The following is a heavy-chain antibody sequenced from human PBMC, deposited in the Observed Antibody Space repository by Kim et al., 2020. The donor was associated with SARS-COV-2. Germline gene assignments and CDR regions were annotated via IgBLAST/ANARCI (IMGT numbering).Heavy chain of an antibody. CDR3: ARDPPDSGWSFAS. J-gene: IGHJ4*02. V-gene: IGHV3-33*01. D-gene: IGHD6-19*01. Sequence: YADFVKGRFTVSRDNSNNRLYLEMYSLRPEDTAVYYCARDPPDSGWSFASWGLGTLVTVSS.